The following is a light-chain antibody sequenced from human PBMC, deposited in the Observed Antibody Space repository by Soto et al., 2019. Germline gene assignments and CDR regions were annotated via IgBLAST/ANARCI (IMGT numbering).Light chain of an antibody. CDR3: QQSSTTPPS. CDR1: QGIVNY. V-gene: IGKV1-39*01. Sequence: IQMTQSPSSLSTSVGDRVTITCRANQGIVNYLTWYQHKPGRAPKLLIYGASTLQSAVPSRFSGSGSGTNFVLTISSLQAEDFATYFCQQSSTTPPSFGQGTKLEIK. J-gene: IGKJ2*01. CDR2: GAS.